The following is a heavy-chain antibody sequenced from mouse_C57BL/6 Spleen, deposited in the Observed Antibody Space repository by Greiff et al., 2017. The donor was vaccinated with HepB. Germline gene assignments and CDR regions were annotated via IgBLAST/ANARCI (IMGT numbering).Heavy chain of an antibody. CDR3: ARWVYGYDGWYFDV. J-gene: IGHJ1*03. CDR2: IDPSDSET. V-gene: IGHV1-52*01. CDR1: GYTFTSYW. D-gene: IGHD2-2*01. Sequence: QVQLKQPGAELVRPGSSVKLSCKASGYTFTSYWMHWVKQRPIQGLEWIGNIDPSDSETHYNQKFKDKATLTVDKSSSTAYMQLSSLTSEDSAVYYCARWVYGYDGWYFDVWGTGTTVTVSS.